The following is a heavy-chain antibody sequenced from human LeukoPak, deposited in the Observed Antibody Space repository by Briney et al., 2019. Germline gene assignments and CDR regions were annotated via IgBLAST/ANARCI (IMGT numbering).Heavy chain of an antibody. V-gene: IGHV3-23*01. Sequence: GGSLRLSCAASGFPFSSYAMSWVRQAPGTGRERGSAISGYDGRTYYSDSVKGRFTISRDNSRNTLYLQMNSLRAEDTAVYYCARFASGPECTAGKCPFDLWGQGALVSASS. J-gene: IGHJ4*02. CDR1: GFPFSSYA. CDR2: ISGYDGRT. D-gene: IGHD2-8*02. CDR3: ARFASGPECTAGKCPFDL.